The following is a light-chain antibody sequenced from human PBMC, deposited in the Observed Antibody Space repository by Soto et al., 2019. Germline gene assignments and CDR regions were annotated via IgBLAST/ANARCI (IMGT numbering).Light chain of an antibody. CDR3: ASYTTSHTRV. Sequence: QSALTQPASVSGSPGQSITISCTGSNSDVGAYNYVSWYQQHPGKAPRLIIFEVNDRPSGVSHRFSGSKSGNTASLTISWLQAEDEADYYCASYTTSHTRVFGGGTKVTVL. CDR1: NSDVGAYNY. J-gene: IGLJ3*02. V-gene: IGLV2-14*01. CDR2: EVN.